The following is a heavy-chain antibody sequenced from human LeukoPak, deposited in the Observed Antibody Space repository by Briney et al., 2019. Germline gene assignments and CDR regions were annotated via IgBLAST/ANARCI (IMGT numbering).Heavy chain of an antibody. Sequence: GGSLRLSCAASGFTVSSNYMSWVHQAPGKGLEWVSVIYSGGSTYYADSVKGRFTISRDNSKNTLYLQMNSLRAEDTAVYYCARDRSGWYFDYWGQGTLVTVSS. CDR3: ARDRSGWYFDY. D-gene: IGHD6-19*01. CDR2: IYSGGST. V-gene: IGHV3-66*01. CDR1: GFTVSSNY. J-gene: IGHJ4*02.